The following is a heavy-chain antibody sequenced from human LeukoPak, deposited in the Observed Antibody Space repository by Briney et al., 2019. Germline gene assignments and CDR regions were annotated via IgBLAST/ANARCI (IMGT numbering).Heavy chain of an antibody. V-gene: IGHV1-46*01. CDR2: INPSGGST. CDR1: GYTFTSYY. D-gene: IGHD1-1*01. J-gene: IGHJ5*02. Sequence: ASVKVSCKASGYTFTSYYMHWVRQAPGQGLEWMGIINPSGGSTSYAQKFQGRVTMTRDMSTSTAYMELSSLRSDDTAIYYCARGRPESPFDPWGQGTLVTVSS. CDR3: ARGRPESPFDP.